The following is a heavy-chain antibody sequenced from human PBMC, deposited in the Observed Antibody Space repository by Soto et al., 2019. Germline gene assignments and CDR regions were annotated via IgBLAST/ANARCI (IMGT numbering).Heavy chain of an antibody. CDR2: FSASGGGP. V-gene: IGHV3-23*01. CDR3: AKGSLGAFDI. J-gene: IGHJ3*02. CDR1: GFTFNNYA. Sequence: GGSLRLSCAASGFTFNNYAMSWVRQAPGKGLEWVSTFSASGGGPSYTASLTGRCTISRDTSTNTVYLHLINLRVEDTAIYYCAKGSLGAFDIWGQGTMVT. D-gene: IGHD6-13*01.